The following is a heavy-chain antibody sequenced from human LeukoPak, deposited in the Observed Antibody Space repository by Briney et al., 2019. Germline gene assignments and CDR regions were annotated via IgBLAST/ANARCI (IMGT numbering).Heavy chain of an antibody. CDR2: NYPGDSDT. CDR1: GYSFATYW. J-gene: IGHJ5*02. CDR3: ARLPTYCDGDCYSGWFDP. V-gene: IGHV5-51*01. Sequence: GESLKISCKGSGYSFATYWIGWVRQMPGKGLEWMGINYPGDSDTTYSPSFQGQVTISADKSISTAYLQWSSLKASDTAIYYCARLPTYCDGDCYSGWFDPWGQGTLVTVSS. D-gene: IGHD2-21*01.